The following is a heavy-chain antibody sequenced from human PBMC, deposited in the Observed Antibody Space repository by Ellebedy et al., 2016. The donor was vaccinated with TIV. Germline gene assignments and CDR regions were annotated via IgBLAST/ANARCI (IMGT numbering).Heavy chain of an antibody. CDR1: GYSFPNFW. CDR2: IHPGDSDT. J-gene: IGHJ4*02. CDR3: AKHTSGGQLWPLDY. Sequence: KVSCKGSGYSFPNFWIGWVRQMPGKGLEWMGIIHPGDSDTKYSPSFQGQVTFSADKSISTAYLQWSSLKASDTAMYYCAKHTSGGQLWPLDYWGQGTLVTVSS. V-gene: IGHV5-51*01. D-gene: IGHD5-18*01.